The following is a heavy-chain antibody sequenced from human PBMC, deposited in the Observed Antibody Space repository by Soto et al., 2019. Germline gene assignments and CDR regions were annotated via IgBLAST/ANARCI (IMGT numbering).Heavy chain of an antibody. V-gene: IGHV1-69*04. CDR2: IIPILGIA. Sequence: GASVKVSCKASGGTFSSYTISWVRQAPGQGLEWMGRIIPILGIANYAQKFQGRVTITADKSTSTAYMELSSLRSEDTAVYYCARDTPHSSPQNPYSNVGYYYYYMDVWGKGTTVTVSS. J-gene: IGHJ6*03. CDR1: GGTFSSYT. CDR3: ARDTPHSSPQNPYSNVGYYYYYMDV. D-gene: IGHD4-4*01.